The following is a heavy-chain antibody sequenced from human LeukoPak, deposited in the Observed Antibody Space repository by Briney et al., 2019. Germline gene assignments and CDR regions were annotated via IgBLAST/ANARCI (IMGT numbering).Heavy chain of an antibody. V-gene: IGHV4-39*07. CDR3: ARDCRVTIFGVVIYNWFDP. CDR1: GGSISSSSYY. J-gene: IGHJ5*02. D-gene: IGHD3-3*01. Sequence: SETLSLTCTVSGGSISSSSYYWGWIRQPPGKGLEWIGSIYYSGSTYYNPSLKSRVTISVDTSKNQFSLKLSSVTAAGTAVYYCARDCRVTIFGVVIYNWFDPWGQGTLVTVSS. CDR2: IYYSGST.